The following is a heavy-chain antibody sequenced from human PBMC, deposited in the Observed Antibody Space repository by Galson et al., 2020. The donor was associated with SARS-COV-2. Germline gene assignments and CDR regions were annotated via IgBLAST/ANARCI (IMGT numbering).Heavy chain of an antibody. D-gene: IGHD3-16*02. V-gene: IGHV1-2*02. J-gene: IGHJ5*02. CDR1: GYSVTNYY. CDR2: INPNSGGT. Sequence: GESLKISCKAFGYSVTNYYIHWVRQAPGQGPEWMGWINPNSGGTHFAQEFQDRVTLTRDTSISRVYMELRGLGPDDTAIYFCAREMDNYVWGNFRLGWFGPWGQGTLVTVSS. CDR3: AREMDNYVWGNFRLGWFGP.